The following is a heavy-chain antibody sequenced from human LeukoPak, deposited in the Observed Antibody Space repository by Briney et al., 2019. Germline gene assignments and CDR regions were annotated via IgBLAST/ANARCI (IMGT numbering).Heavy chain of an antibody. D-gene: IGHD5-18*01. V-gene: IGHV4-61*02. CDR2: IYTSGST. J-gene: IGHJ4*02. CDR1: GGSISSGSYY. Sequence: PSETLSPTCTVSGGSISSGSYYWSWFRQPGGKGLEWIGRIYTSGSTNYNPSLKSRVTISVDTSKNQFSLKLSSVTAADTAVYYCARGEYSYGCDFDYWGQGTLVTVSS. CDR3: ARGEYSYGCDFDY.